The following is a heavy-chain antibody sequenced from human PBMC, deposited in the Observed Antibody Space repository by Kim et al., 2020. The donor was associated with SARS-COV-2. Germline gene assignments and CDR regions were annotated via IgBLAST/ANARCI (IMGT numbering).Heavy chain of an antibody. CDR3: ARDRPTWGSLGGGVDF. J-gene: IGHJ3*01. D-gene: IGHD1-26*01. V-gene: IGHV3-33*05. CDR1: GFNFDAYG. CDR2: ISFDGSEK. Sequence: GGSLRLSCATSGFNFDAYGIHWVRQAPGKGLEWVAFISFDGSEKYEAESLKGRFAVSRDTSTNSAYLQMNSLRVEDSAAYYCARDRPTWGSLGGGVDFWG.